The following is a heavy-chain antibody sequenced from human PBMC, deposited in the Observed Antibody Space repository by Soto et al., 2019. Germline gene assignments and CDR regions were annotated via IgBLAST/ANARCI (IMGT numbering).Heavy chain of an antibody. J-gene: IGHJ4*02. D-gene: IGHD4-17*01. CDR2: LYYTGST. CDR3: ARVGATVTSQALGFDH. V-gene: IGHV4-59*11. Sequence: QVQLQESGPGLVRPSETLSLTCTVSGGSISSHYWSWVRQPPGQGLEWIGYLYYTGSTNYNAYLKIQVTMSLDTSKHQFSLMLTSVTAADTAVYYCARVGATVTSQALGFDHWGQGILVTVSS. CDR1: GGSISSHY.